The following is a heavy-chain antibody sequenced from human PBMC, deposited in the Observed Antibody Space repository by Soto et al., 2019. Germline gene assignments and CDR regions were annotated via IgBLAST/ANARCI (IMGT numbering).Heavy chain of an antibody. CDR3: ARYWHSYSSNYYYGMDV. V-gene: IGHV5-51*01. J-gene: IGHJ6*02. D-gene: IGHD5-18*01. CDR2: IYPGDSDT. CDR1: GYSFTTDW. Sequence: PGESLKISCKASGYSFTTDWIGWVRQMPGKGLEWMGIIYPGDSDTRYSPSFQGQVTISADKPISTAYLQWSSLKASDTAMYYCARYWHSYSSNYYYGMDVWGQGTTVTSP.